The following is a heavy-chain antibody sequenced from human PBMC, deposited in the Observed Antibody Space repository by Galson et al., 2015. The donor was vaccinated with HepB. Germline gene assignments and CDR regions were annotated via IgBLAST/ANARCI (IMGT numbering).Heavy chain of an antibody. V-gene: IGHV3-33*08. Sequence: SLRLSCAASRFTFTNYGMHWVRQAPGKGLEWVAVIWSDGSDKYYADSVKGRFTIPRDISKNTLYLQMNSLRAEDTAVYYCARAILSLRIAVAGPVYGMDVWGQGTTVTVSS. CDR2: IWSDGSDK. J-gene: IGHJ6*02. CDR1: RFTFTNYG. CDR3: ARAILSLRIAVAGPVYGMDV. D-gene: IGHD6-19*01.